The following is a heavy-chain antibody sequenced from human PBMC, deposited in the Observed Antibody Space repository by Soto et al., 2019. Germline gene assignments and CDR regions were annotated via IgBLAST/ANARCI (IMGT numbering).Heavy chain of an antibody. V-gene: IGHV3-53*01. D-gene: IGHD1-26*01. CDR1: GFTVSSNY. CDR3: ARGSGSLHDAFHI. CDR2: LYSGGST. J-gene: IGHJ3*02. Sequence: GGSLRLSCAASGFTVSSNYMNWVRQAPGKGLEWVSVLYSGGSTYYADSVKGRFTISRDNSKNTLYLQMNSLRAEDTAVYYCARGSGSLHDAFHIWGQGTMVTVSS.